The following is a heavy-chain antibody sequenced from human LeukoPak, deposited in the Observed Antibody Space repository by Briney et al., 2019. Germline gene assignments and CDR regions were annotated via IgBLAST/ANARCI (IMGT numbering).Heavy chain of an antibody. CDR2: INPNSGGT. D-gene: IGHD3-22*01. CDR1: GYTFTGYY. J-gene: IGHJ5*02. V-gene: IGHV1-2*02. Sequence: ASVKVSCKASGYTFTGYYMHWVRQAPGQGLEWMGWINPNSGGTNYAQKFQGRVTMTRDTSISTAYMELSRLRSDDTAVYYCARDYAITTTGNWFDPWGQGTLVTVSS. CDR3: ARDYAITTTGNWFDP.